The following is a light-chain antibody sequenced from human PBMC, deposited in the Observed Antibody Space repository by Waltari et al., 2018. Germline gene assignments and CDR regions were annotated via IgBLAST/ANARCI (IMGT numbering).Light chain of an antibody. Sequence: EIVMTQSPATLSVFPGERATLSCRASQSIRSNLAWYQHKPGQAPRLVIYGASTRATGIPARFSGSGSGTEYTLTICSLQSEDFAVYFCQQYDNWLGTFGQGTKVEIK. CDR1: QSIRSN. J-gene: IGKJ1*01. CDR3: QQYDNWLGT. V-gene: IGKV3-15*01. CDR2: GAS.